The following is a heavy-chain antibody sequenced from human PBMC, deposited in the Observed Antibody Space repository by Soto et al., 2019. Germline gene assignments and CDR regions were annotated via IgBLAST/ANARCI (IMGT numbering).Heavy chain of an antibody. J-gene: IGHJ5*02. V-gene: IGHV3-48*02. D-gene: IGHD3-10*01. Sequence: GGSLRLSCAASGFTFSSHSMSWVRQAPGRGLEWVSYISSSSTTIFYADSVKGRFTTSRDNAKNSLYLQMNSLRDEDTAVYYCAREWGVLWIWFDPRGQGTLVTVSS. CDR2: ISSSSTTI. CDR3: AREWGVLWIWFDP. CDR1: GFTFSSHS.